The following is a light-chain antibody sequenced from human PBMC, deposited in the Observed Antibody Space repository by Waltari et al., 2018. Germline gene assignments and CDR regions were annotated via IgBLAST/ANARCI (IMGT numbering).Light chain of an antibody. CDR3: SSYGGSNNLL. Sequence: QSALTQPPSTSGSPGQSVPISCIGTSTALGGSNYVPWYQQHPGKAPRLLIYKVSARPSGVPDRFSASKSGNTASLTVSGLQAEDEAHYYCSSYGGSNNLLFGGGTKLTVL. CDR2: KVS. CDR1: STALGGSNY. J-gene: IGLJ3*02. V-gene: IGLV2-8*01.